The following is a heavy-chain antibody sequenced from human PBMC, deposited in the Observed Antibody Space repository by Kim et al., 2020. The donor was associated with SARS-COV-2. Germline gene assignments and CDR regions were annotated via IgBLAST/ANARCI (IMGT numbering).Heavy chain of an antibody. Sequence: ASVKVSCKVSGYTLTELSMHWVRQAPGKGLEWMGGFDPEDGETIYAQKFQGRVTMTEDTSTDTAYMELSSLRSEDTAVYYCATASPGGYYYDSSGPNPNWFDPGGQGTLVTVSS. V-gene: IGHV1-24*01. CDR2: FDPEDGET. CDR3: ATASPGGYYYDSSGPNPNWFDP. CDR1: GYTLTELS. D-gene: IGHD3-22*01. J-gene: IGHJ5*02.